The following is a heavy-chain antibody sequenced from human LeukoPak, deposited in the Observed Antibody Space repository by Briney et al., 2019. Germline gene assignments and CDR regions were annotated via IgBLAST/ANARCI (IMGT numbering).Heavy chain of an antibody. V-gene: IGHV4-59*01. CDR3: ARAIPGIVGATYFDS. CDR1: GGSNSSYY. CDR2: IYYSGST. J-gene: IGHJ4*02. D-gene: IGHD1-26*01. Sequence: PSETLSLTCTVSGGSNSSYYRSWIRQPSGKGLVYIGYIYYSGSTNYNPSLKSRVNISVDTSKNQFSLKLSSVTAADTATYYCARAIPGIVGATYFDSWGQGTLVTVSS.